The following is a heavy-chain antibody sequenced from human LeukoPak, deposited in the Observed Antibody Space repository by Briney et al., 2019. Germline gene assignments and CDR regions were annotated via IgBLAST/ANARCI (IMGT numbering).Heavy chain of an antibody. CDR1: GFTVSSYA. CDR2: ISGNGGST. CDR3: AKESTILGYYYYYMDV. V-gene: IGHV3-23*01. J-gene: IGHJ6*03. Sequence: PGGSLRLSCAASGFTVSSYAMSWVRQAPGKGLEWVSGISGNGGSTYYADSVKGRFTISRDNSKNTLYLQMNSLRAEDTAVYYCAKESTILGYYYYYMDVWGKGTTVTVSS. D-gene: IGHD2-21*01.